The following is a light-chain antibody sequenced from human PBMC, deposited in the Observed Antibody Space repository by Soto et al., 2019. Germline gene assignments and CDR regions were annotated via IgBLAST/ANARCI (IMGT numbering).Light chain of an antibody. V-gene: IGKV1-39*01. CDR3: QQSYSIPWT. J-gene: IGKJ1*01. CDR2: AAS. Sequence: DILMTQSPSSLSASVRDRVTITCRASQSISSYLNWYQQKPGKAPKLLIYAASSLQSGIPSRFSGSGSGTDFTLTISSLQPEDFATYYCQQSYSIPWTFGQGTKVDNK. CDR1: QSISSY.